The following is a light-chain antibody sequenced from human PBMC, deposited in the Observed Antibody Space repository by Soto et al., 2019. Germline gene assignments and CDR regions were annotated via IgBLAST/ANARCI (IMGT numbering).Light chain of an antibody. CDR3: VGWDDSLSGWV. J-gene: IGLJ3*02. V-gene: IGLV1-47*01. CDR2: KNT. Sequence: QSVLTQPPSASGTPGQRVTISCSGSSSNIGSNYVYWYQQLPGTAPKVLIYKNTQRPSGVPDRFSGSKSGTSASLAISGLRSEDEADDFCVGWDDSLSGWVFGGGTKLTV. CDR1: SSNIGSNY.